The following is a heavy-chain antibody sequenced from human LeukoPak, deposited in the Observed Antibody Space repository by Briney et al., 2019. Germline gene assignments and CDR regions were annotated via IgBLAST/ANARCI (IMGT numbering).Heavy chain of an antibody. CDR3: ARDLGGRDRYSSSWYYFDY. Sequence: SETLSLTCTVSGGSISCYHWSWIRQPAGRGLEWIGRIYTSGSTNYNPSLKSRVTMSVDTSKNQFSLKLSSVTAADTAVYYCARDLGGRDRYSSSWYYFDYWGQGTLVTVSS. CDR1: GGSISCYH. V-gene: IGHV4-4*07. D-gene: IGHD6-13*01. CDR2: IYTSGST. J-gene: IGHJ4*02.